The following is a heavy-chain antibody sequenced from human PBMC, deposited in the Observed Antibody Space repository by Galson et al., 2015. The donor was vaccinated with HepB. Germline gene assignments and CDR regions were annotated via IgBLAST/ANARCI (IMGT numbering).Heavy chain of an antibody. CDR3: ARDSDQIVATTGNDY. V-gene: IGHV3-11*01. D-gene: IGHD5-12*01. CDR2: ISSSGSTI. CDR1: GFTFSDYY. J-gene: IGHJ4*02. Sequence: SLRLSCAASGFTFSDYYMSWIRQAPGKGLEWVSYISSSGSTIYYADSVKGRFTISRDNAKNSLYLQMNSLRAEDTAVYYCARDSDQIVATTGNDYWGQGTLVTVSS.